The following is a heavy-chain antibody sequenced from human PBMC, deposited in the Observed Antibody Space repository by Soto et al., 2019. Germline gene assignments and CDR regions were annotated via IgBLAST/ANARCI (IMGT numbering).Heavy chain of an antibody. V-gene: IGHV1-69*01. CDR1: GGTFSRDA. CDR2: IIPMFGTA. Sequence: QVQLVQSGPEVKKPGSSVKVSCKASGGTFSRDAISWVRQAPGQGLERMGGIIPMFGTAKYAQKFQGRLTITADESTSTAYMELRSLRSEDTAVYYCARGVVVVAASQLGWFDPWGQGTLVTVSS. CDR3: ARGVVVVAASQLGWFDP. D-gene: IGHD2-15*01. J-gene: IGHJ5*02.